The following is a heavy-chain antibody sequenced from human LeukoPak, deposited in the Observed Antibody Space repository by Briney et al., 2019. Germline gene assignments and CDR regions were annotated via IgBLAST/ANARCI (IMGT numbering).Heavy chain of an antibody. V-gene: IGHV4-30-2*01. CDR1: GGSISSGGYY. CDR3: ARDNDSSGYYYLR. D-gene: IGHD3-22*01. CDR2: IYHSGST. J-gene: IGHJ4*02. Sequence: SETLSLTCTVSGGSISSGGYYWSWIRQPPGKGLEWIGYIYHSGSTYYNPSLKSRVTISVDRSKNQFSLKLSSVTAADTAVYYCARDNDSSGYYYLRWGQGTLVTVSS.